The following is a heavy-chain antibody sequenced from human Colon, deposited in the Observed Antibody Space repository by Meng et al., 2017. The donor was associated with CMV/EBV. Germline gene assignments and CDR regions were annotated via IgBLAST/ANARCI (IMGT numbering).Heavy chain of an antibody. CDR2: ISSSSSYI. CDR3: ATAGGYSNNVFGVAP. J-gene: IGHJ5*02. CDR1: GFTFSSYS. V-gene: IGHV3-21*01. Sequence: GESLKISCAASGFTFSSYSMNWVRQAPGKGLEWVSSISSSSSYIYYADSVKGRFTISRDNARNSLYLEMNSLRVEDTAIYYCATAGGYSNNVFGVAPWGQGTLVTVSS. D-gene: IGHD4-11*01.